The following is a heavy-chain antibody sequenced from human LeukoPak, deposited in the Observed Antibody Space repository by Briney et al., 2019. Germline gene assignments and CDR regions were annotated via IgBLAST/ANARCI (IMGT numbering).Heavy chain of an antibody. CDR3: ARDLYYDFWSGYRREYYFDY. CDR2: ISYDGSNK. J-gene: IGHJ4*02. V-gene: IGHV3-30-3*01. Sequence: PGGSLRLSCAASGFTVSSNYMSWVRQAPGKGLEWVAVISYDGSNKYYADSVKGRFTISRDNSKNTLYLQMNSLRAEDTAVYYCARDLYYDFWSGYRREYYFDYWGQGTLVTVSS. CDR1: GFTVSSNY. D-gene: IGHD3-3*01.